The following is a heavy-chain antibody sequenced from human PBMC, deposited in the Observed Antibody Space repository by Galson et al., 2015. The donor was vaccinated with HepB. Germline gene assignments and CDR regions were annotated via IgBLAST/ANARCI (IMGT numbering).Heavy chain of an antibody. J-gene: IGHJ4*02. CDR2: ISGSGGST. D-gene: IGHD2-2*01. V-gene: IGHV3-23*01. CDR3: AKEPTSFPYYFDY. Sequence: SLRLSCAASGFTFSSYAMSWVRQAPGKGLEWVSAISGSGGSTYYADSAKGRFTISRDNSKNTLYLQMNSLRAEDTAVYYCAKEPTSFPYYFDYWGQGTLVTVSS. CDR1: GFTFSSYA.